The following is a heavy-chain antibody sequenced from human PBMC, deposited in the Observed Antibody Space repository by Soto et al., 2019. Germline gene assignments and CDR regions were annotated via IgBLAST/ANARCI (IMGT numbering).Heavy chain of an antibody. CDR3: AKAEGYYYDSSDYFDY. Sequence: GGSLRLSCAASGFTFSSYGMHWVRQAPGKGLEWVAVISYDGSNKYYADSVKGRFTISRDNSKNTLYLQMNSLRAEDTAVYYCAKAEGYYYDSSDYFDYWGQGTLVTVSS. CDR1: GFTFSSYG. J-gene: IGHJ4*02. V-gene: IGHV3-30*18. CDR2: ISYDGSNK. D-gene: IGHD3-22*01.